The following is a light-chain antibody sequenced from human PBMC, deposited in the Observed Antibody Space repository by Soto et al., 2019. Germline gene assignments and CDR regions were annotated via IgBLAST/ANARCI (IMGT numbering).Light chain of an antibody. CDR1: QSISLW. V-gene: IGKV1-5*03. Sequence: QMTQSPSTLSASVGETVNITCRASQSISLWLAWYQQKPGKAPKLLIFKTSNLEAGVPSRFSGSGFATDFTLTITSLQPDDFALYYCQHYDDYWGTFGQGTKVEL. CDR2: KTS. CDR3: QHYDDYWGT. J-gene: IGKJ1*01.